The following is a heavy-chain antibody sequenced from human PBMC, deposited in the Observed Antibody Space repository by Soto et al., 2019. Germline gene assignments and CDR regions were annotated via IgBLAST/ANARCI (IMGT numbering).Heavy chain of an antibody. V-gene: IGHV4-39*01. D-gene: IGHD3-3*02. CDR1: GDSIISSDFY. J-gene: IGHJ5*02. Sequence: SETLSLTCTVSGDSIISSDFYWGWVRQPPGKGLEWIGSIFYLGSSYYNPSLKSRVTMSVDTSKNQFSLRLRSVTAADTALYFCARHSLALRKNNCFDPWGQGIMVTVSS. CDR3: ARHSLALRKNNCFDP. CDR2: IFYLGSS.